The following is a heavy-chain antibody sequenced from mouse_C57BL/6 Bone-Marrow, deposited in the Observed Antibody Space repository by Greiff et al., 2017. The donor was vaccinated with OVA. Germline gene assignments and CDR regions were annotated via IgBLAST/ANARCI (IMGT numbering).Heavy chain of an antibody. D-gene: IGHD2-12*01. CDR1: GYTFTSYW. CDR2: IIPSSGYN. Sequence: QVQLQPSGADLAQPGASGKLSCKASGYTFTSYWMHWVKQRPGQGLEWIGYIIPSSGYNKYNQKLKDKATLTADKSSSTAYMQLSSLTYEDSAVYYCVLRNFYWCQGTTLTVSS. V-gene: IGHV1-7*01. J-gene: IGHJ2*01. CDR3: VLRNFY.